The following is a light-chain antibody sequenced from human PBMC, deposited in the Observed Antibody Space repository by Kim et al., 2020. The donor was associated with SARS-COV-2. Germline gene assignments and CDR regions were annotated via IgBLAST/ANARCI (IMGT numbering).Light chain of an antibody. Sequence: NFMLTQPHSVSESPGKTVTIPCTRTSDTSATNYVQWYQQRQGRAPTTVIYEDYQRPSGVPDRFSAPVDISSNSASLTISGLKAEDEADYYGQSCDSSTWVFGGGTQLTVL. J-gene: IGLJ3*02. CDR3: QSCDSSTWV. V-gene: IGLV6-57*04. CDR1: SDTSATNY. CDR2: EDY.